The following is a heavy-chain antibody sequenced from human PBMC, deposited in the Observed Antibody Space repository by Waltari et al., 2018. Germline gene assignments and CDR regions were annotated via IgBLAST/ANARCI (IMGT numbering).Heavy chain of an antibody. Sequence: QVQLQESGPGLVKPSGTLSLTCAVSGGSISSSNWWSWVRQPPGKGLEWIGEIYHSGSTNYIPSLKSRVTISVDKSKSQFSLKLSSGTAADTAVYYCASAVAGNFYYYYGMDVWGQGTTVTVSS. J-gene: IGHJ6*02. CDR1: GGSISSSNW. D-gene: IGHD6-19*01. CDR2: IYHSGST. CDR3: ASAVAGNFYYYYGMDV. V-gene: IGHV4-4*02.